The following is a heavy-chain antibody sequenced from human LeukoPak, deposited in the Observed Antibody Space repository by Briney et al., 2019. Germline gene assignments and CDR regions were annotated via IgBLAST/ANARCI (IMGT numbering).Heavy chain of an antibody. Sequence: GGSLRLSCEASGMKFRDAWVNWVRQAPGKGLEGVGGMKSKGSGGTTDYAAPVKGRFTISRDDSKNTLFLQMSSLQAEDTAVYYCAWDGTFYYYMAVWGQGTTVTVS. CDR1: GMKFRDAW. D-gene: IGHD1-26*01. V-gene: IGHV3-15*01. J-gene: IGHJ6*02. CDR2: MKSKGSGGTT. CDR3: AWDGTFYYYMAV.